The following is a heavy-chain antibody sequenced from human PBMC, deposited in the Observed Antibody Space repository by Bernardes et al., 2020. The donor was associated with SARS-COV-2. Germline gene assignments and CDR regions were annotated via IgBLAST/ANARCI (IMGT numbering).Heavy chain of an antibody. CDR3: ARGEYTYFNFEGTNYNLFYGLDV. CDR2: LYSGDT. V-gene: IGHV3-53*01. D-gene: IGHD5-18*01. J-gene: IGHJ6*02. Sequence: GGSLRLSCAASGFTVSNNYMTWVRQAPGKGLEWVSLLYSGDTYYADSVTGRFTISIDNSENTVYLQMNNVRAEDTAVYYCARGEYTYFNFEGTNYNLFYGLDVWGQGTTVTGSS. CDR1: GFTVSNNY.